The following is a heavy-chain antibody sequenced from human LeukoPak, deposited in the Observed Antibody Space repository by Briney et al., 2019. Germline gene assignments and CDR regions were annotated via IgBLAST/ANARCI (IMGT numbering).Heavy chain of an antibody. D-gene: IGHD6-19*01. Sequence: GASVKVSCKASGYTFTGYYMHWVRQAPGQGLEWMGWINPNSGGTNYAQKFQGRVTMTRDTSISTAYMELSRLRSDDTAVYYCARVSRYSSGWYAYWGQGTLVTVSS. CDR1: GYTFTGYY. J-gene: IGHJ4*02. CDR2: INPNSGGT. CDR3: ARVSRYSSGWYAY. V-gene: IGHV1-2*02.